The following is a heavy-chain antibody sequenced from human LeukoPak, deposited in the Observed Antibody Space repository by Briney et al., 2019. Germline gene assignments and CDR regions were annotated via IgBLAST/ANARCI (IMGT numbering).Heavy chain of an antibody. CDR1: GFTFSSYS. CDR2: ISSSSSTI. V-gene: IGHV3-48*01. Sequence: GGSLRLSCAASGFTFSSYSMNWVRQAPGKGLEWVSYISSSSSTIYYADSVKGRFTISRDNAKNSLYLQMNSLRAEDTAVYYCARDARYYYDSSGYYYRGQGTLVTVSS. J-gene: IGHJ4*02. CDR3: ARDARYYYDSSGYYY. D-gene: IGHD3-22*01.